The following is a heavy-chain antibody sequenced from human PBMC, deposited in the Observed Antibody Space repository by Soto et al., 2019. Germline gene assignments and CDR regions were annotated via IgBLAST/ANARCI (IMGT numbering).Heavy chain of an antibody. Sequence: ASVKVSCKASGFTFTSSAVQWVRQTRGQRLEWIGWIVVGSGNTNYAQKFQERVTITRDMSTSTAYMELSSLRSEDTAVYYCAADLRGWSFDYWGQGTLVTVSS. CDR1: GFTFTSSA. V-gene: IGHV1-58*01. D-gene: IGHD6-19*01. J-gene: IGHJ4*02. CDR3: AADLRGWSFDY. CDR2: IVVGSGNT.